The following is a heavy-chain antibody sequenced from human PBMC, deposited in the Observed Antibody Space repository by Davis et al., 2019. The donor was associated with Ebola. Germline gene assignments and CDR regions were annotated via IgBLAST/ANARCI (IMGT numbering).Heavy chain of an antibody. CDR3: ARHRRGWVNDAFDV. V-gene: IGHV4-59*08. J-gene: IGHJ3*01. Sequence: SETLSLTCTVSGGSIGTYYWSWIRQPPGRGLEWIGYIYYFGNTNYNPSLESRVTISVDTSKNQFYLNLSSVTAADTALYYCARHRRGWVNDAFDVWGQRTMVTVSS. D-gene: IGHD6-19*01. CDR2: IYYFGNT. CDR1: GGSIGTYY.